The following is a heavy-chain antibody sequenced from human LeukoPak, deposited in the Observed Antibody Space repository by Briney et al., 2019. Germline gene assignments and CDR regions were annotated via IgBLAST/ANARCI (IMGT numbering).Heavy chain of an antibody. Sequence: PSETLSLTCAVSGYSIGSGYYWGWIRQPPGKGLEWIGSIYHSGSTYYDPSLKSRVTISVDTSKNQFSLKLSSVTAADTAVYYCARVKVPAAIPDYWGQGTLVTVSS. D-gene: IGHD2-2*02. V-gene: IGHV4-38-2*01. CDR2: IYHSGST. CDR3: ARVKVPAAIPDY. CDR1: GYSIGSGYY. J-gene: IGHJ4*02.